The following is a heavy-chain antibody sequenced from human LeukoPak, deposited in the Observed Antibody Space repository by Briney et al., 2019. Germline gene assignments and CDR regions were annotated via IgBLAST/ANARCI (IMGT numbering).Heavy chain of an antibody. D-gene: IGHD3-10*01. CDR1: GFTFSSYS. J-gene: IGHJ4*02. CDR3: ARDSGRSKTYYFDF. Sequence: GGSLRLSCAASGFTFSSYSMNWVRQAPGKGLEWVSSIGSSSSYIYYADSVKGRFTISRDNSKNTLNLQMNSLRAEDTAVYYCARDSGRSKTYYFDFWGQGNLVTVSS. CDR2: IGSSSSYI. V-gene: IGHV3-21*01.